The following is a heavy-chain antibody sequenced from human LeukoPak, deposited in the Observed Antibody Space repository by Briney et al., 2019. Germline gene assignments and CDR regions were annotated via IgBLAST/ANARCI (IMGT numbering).Heavy chain of an antibody. CDR1: GFTFSSYE. D-gene: IGHD1-26*01. V-gene: IGHV3-48*01. J-gene: IGHJ4*02. CDR2: ISSSSSTI. CDR3: ATSFSAPANY. Sequence: GGSLRLSCAASGFTFSSYEMNWVRQAPGKGLEWVSYISSSSSTIYYADSVKGRFTISRDNAKNSLYLQMNSLRAEDTAVYYCATSFSAPANYWGQGTLVTVSS.